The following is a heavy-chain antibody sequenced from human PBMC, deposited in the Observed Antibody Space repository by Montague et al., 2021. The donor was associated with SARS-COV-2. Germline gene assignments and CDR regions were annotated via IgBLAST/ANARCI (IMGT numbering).Heavy chain of an antibody. Sequence: SETLSLTCAVSGGSFSGFYWSWVRQSPGEGLEWIGEINQSGSIDYNPSLKSRVTILVDTSKNQFSLKLNSVTAADTAVYYCARLGDGVVPAPILGVGPYYSYFYMDVWGKGATVTVSS. CDR3: ARLGDGVVPAPILGVGPYYSYFYMDV. CDR1: GGSFSGFY. CDR2: INQSGSI. J-gene: IGHJ6*03. D-gene: IGHD2-2*02. V-gene: IGHV4-34*01.